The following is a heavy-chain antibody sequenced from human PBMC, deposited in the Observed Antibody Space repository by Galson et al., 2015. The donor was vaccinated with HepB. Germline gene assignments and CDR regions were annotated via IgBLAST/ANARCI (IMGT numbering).Heavy chain of an antibody. V-gene: IGHV1-8*01. CDR3: ARGGRLGAFWSGYPDYDY. D-gene: IGHD3-3*01. J-gene: IGHJ4*02. CDR2: MNPNSGNT. CDR1: GYTFTSYD. Sequence: SVKVSCKASGYTFTSYDINWVRQATGQGLEWMGWMNPNSGNTGYAQKFQGRVTMTRNTSISTAYMELSSLRSEDTAVYYCARGGRLGAFWSGYPDYDYWGQGTLVTVSS.